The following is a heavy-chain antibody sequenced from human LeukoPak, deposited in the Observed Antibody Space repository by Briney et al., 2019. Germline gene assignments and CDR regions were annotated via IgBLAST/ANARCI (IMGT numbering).Heavy chain of an antibody. J-gene: IGHJ3*02. CDR3: AREAAACSGGSCYDAFDI. CDR2: INWNGGST. CDR1: GFTFDDYG. D-gene: IGHD2-15*01. V-gene: IGHV3-20*04. Sequence: RPGGSLRLSCAASGFTFDDYGMSWVRQAPGKGLEWVSGINWNGGSTGYADSVKGRFTISRDTAKNSLYLQMNSLRAEDTALYYCAREAAACSGGSCYDAFDIWGQGTMVTVSS.